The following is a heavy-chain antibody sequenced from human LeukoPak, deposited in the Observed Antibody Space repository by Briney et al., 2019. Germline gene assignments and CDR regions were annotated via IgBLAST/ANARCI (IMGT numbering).Heavy chain of an antibody. J-gene: IGHJ4*02. CDR3: ARGPLLWLPDY. CDR1: GGSISGDY. V-gene: IGHV4-59*01. Sequence: SETLSLTCTVSGGSISGDYWSWLRQPPGKGLEWIGYIHYTGSSNYNPSLKSRVTMSVDTSKNQLSLTLGSVTAADTAVYYCARGPLLWLPDYWGQGTLVTVSS. D-gene: IGHD3-10*01. CDR2: IHYTGSS.